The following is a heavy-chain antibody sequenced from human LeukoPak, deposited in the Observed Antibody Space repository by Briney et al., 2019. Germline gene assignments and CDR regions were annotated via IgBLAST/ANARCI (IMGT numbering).Heavy chain of an antibody. CDR3: ARVTGDRRYYYYYMDV. Sequence: SETLSLTCTVSGGSISSYYWSWIRQPAGKGLEWIGRIYTSGSTNYNPSLKSRVTLSVDTSKNQFSLKLSSVTAADTAVYYCARVTGDRRYYYYYMDVWGKGTTVTVSS. D-gene: IGHD7-27*01. CDR1: GGSISSYY. J-gene: IGHJ6*03. CDR2: IYTSGST. V-gene: IGHV4-4*07.